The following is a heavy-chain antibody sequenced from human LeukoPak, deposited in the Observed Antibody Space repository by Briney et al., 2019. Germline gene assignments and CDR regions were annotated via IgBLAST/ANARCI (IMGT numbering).Heavy chain of an antibody. CDR2: IYYSGST. V-gene: IGHV4-59*01. CDR1: GGSISTYY. Sequence: SETLSLTCTVSGGSISTYYWSWIRQPPGKGLEWIGYIYYSGSTNYNPSLKSRVTISVDTSKKQFSLKLSSVTAADTAVYCCARGLNYYDSSGYFDYWGQGTLVTVSS. CDR3: ARGLNYYDSSGYFDY. J-gene: IGHJ4*02. D-gene: IGHD3-22*01.